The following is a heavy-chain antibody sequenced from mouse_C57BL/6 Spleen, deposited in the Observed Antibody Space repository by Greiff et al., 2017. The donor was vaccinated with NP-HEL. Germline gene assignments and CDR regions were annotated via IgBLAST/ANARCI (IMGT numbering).Heavy chain of an antibody. CDR2: IYPGSGST. V-gene: IGHV1-55*01. D-gene: IGHD2-3*01. CDR1: GYTFTSYW. Sequence: QVQLQQPGAELVKPGASVKMSCKASGYTFTSYWITWVKQRPGQGLEWIGDIYPGSGSTNYNEKFKSKATLTVDTSSSTAYMQLSSLTSEDSAVYYCARNHDGYSLFAYWGQGTLVTVSA. J-gene: IGHJ3*01. CDR3: ARNHDGYSLFAY.